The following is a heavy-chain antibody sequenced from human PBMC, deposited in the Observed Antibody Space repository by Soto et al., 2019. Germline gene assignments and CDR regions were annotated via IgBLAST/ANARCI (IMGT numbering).Heavy chain of an antibody. D-gene: IGHD6-19*01. V-gene: IGHV1-18*01. Sequence: QDQLVQSGVEVKKPGASVKVSCKASGYSFTNYGITWVRQAPGQGFEWMGWISAYNGNTNYAQKFQGRVTMTTDASTSTAYLELRSLRSDDTAVYYCARDRGVAPPVAGNTHYYYYMDVWGKETTVTVSS. J-gene: IGHJ6*03. CDR3: ARDRGVAPPVAGNTHYYYYMDV. CDR1: GYSFTNYG. CDR2: ISAYNGNT.